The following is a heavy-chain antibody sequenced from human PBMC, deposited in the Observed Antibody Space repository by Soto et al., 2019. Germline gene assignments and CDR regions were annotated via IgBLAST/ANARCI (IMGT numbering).Heavy chain of an antibody. D-gene: IGHD7-27*01. CDR1: GFTFSSYE. CDR2: ISSSGSTI. Sequence: GGSLRLSCAASGFTFSSYEMNWVRQAPGKGLEWVSYISSSGSTIYYADSVKGRFTISRDKAKNSLYLKMNSLRAEDTAVYYCARDGETLPVGAYFDSWGQGTLVTVSS. V-gene: IGHV3-48*03. J-gene: IGHJ4*02. CDR3: ARDGETLPVGAYFDS.